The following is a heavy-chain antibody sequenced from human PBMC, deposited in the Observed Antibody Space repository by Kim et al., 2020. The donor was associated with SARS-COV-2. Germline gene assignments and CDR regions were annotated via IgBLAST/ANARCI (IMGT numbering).Heavy chain of an antibody. J-gene: IGHJ6*02. Sequence: GGSLRLSCAASGFTFDDYAMHWVRQAPGKGLEWVSGISWNSGSIGYADSVKGRFTTSRDNAKNSLYLQMNSLRAEDTALYYCAKDMVAYYYYYYGMDVWGQGTTLAICS. D-gene: IGHD3-10*01. V-gene: IGHV3-9*01. CDR1: GFTFDDYA. CDR2: ISWNSGSI. CDR3: AKDMVAYYYYYYGMDV.